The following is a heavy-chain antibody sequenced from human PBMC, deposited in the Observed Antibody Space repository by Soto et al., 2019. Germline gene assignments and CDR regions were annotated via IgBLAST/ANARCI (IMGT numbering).Heavy chain of an antibody. CDR2: IYYSGST. D-gene: IGHD6-13*01. Sequence: QVQLQESGPGLVKPSQTLSLTCTVSGGSISSGDYYWSWIRQPPGKGLEWIGYIYYSGSTYYNPSLKCQATISVDTSKNQFSLKLSSVTAADTAVYYCARERPDGSRLDPWGQGTLVTVSS. CDR3: ARERPDGSRLDP. J-gene: IGHJ5*02. CDR1: GGSISSGDYY. V-gene: IGHV4-30-4*01.